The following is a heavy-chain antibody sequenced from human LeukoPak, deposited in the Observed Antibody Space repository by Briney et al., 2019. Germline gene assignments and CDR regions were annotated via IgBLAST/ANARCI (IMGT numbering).Heavy chain of an antibody. Sequence: SETLSLTCTVSGYSISSGYYWGWIRQPPGKGLEWIGYIYYSGSTNYNPSLKSRVTISVDTSKNQFSLKLSSVTAADTAVYYCARVPSRDGHNFDYWGQGTLVTVSS. CDR2: IYYSGST. CDR3: ARVPSRDGHNFDY. CDR1: GYSISSGYY. V-gene: IGHV4-61*01. J-gene: IGHJ4*02. D-gene: IGHD5-24*01.